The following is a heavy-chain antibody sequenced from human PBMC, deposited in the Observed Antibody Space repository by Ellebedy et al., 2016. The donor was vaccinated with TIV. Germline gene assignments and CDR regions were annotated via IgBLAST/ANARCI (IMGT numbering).Heavy chain of an antibody. J-gene: IGHJ4*02. CDR1: GFTFSDYG. Sequence: GESLKISCVASGFTFSDYGMHWVRQAPGKGLEWVANISNDGRSKKHSDSVRGRFTISRDNSKSTLYLQMDSLRADDTAVYYCAPGGTNKVKKGSAYWGQGTLVTVSS. D-gene: IGHD3-16*01. V-gene: IGHV3-30*03. CDR2: ISNDGRSK. CDR3: APGGTNKVKKGSAY.